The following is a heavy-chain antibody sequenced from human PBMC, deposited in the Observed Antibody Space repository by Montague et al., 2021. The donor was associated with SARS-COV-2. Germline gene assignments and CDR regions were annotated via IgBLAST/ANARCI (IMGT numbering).Heavy chain of an antibody. CDR3: ARHRITIFLGRMFDY. CDR2: HYYSGSS. V-gene: IGHV4-39*01. CDR1: GGSIRSSCYY. D-gene: IGHD3-9*01. J-gene: IGHJ4*02. Sequence: SETLSLTCTVSGGSIRSSCYYWGWNRQPPGQGLEWIVSHYYSGSSYYNLSLKIRVTISVYTSKNQFSLKLISVTAADTAVYYCARHRITIFLGRMFDYWGQGTLVTVSS.